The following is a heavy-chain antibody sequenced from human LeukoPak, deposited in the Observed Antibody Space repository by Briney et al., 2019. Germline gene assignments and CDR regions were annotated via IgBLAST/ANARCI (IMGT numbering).Heavy chain of an antibody. CDR1: GYTFTGYY. V-gene: IGHV1-2*02. CDR2: INPNSGGT. CDR3: ARPLVEAASNWFDP. D-gene: IGHD2-15*01. Sequence: GASVKVSCKASGYTFTGYYMHWVRQAPGQGLEWMGWINPNSGGTNYAQKFQGRVTMTRDTSISTAYMELSRLRSDDTAVYYCARPLVEAASNWFDPWGQGTLVTVSS. J-gene: IGHJ5*02.